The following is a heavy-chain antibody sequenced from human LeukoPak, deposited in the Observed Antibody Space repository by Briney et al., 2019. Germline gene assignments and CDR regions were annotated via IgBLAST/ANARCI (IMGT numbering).Heavy chain of an antibody. V-gene: IGHV4-59*01. CDR3: ARASYGDYTHDAFDI. CDR1: GGSISSYY. CDR2: IYYSGST. J-gene: IGHJ3*02. Sequence: SETLSLTCTVSGGSISSYYWSWIRQPPGKGLEWIGYIYYSGSTNYNPSLKSRVTISADTSKNQFSLKLSSVTAADTAVYYCARASYGDYTHDAFDIWGQGTMVTVSS. D-gene: IGHD4-17*01.